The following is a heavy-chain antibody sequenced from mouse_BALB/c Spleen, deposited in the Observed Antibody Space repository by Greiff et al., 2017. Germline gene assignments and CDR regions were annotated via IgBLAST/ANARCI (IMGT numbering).Heavy chain of an antibody. CDR1: GFSLTSYG. CDR3: ARDEGDGYYDY. V-gene: IGHV2-9*02. D-gene: IGHD2-3*01. Sequence: VKLQESGPGLVAPSQSLSITCTVSGFSLTSYGVHWVRQPPGKGLEWLGVIWAGGSTNYNSALMSRLSISKDNSKSQVFLKMNSLQTDDTAMYYCARDEGDGYYDYWGQGTSVTVSS. CDR2: IWAGGST. J-gene: IGHJ4*01.